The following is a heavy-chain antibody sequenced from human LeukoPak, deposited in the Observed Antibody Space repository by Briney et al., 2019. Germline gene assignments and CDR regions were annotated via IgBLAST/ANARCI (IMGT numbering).Heavy chain of an antibody. CDR1: GFTFDDYA. J-gene: IGHJ5*02. CDR2: ISWNSGRI. V-gene: IGHV3-9*01. CDR3: AKALTRAAAAGTGLLNWFDP. Sequence: GGSLRLSCAASGFTFDDYAMHWVRQAPGKGLEWVSGISWNSGRIGYADSVKGRFTISRDNAKNSLYLQMNSLRAEDTALSYCAKALTRAAAAGTGLLNWFDPWGQGTLVTVSS. D-gene: IGHD6-13*01.